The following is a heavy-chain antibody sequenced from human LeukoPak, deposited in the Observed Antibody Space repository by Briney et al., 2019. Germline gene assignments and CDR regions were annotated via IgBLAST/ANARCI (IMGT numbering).Heavy chain of an antibody. V-gene: IGHV3-23*01. CDR1: GFTFSSYA. D-gene: IGHD4-17*01. J-gene: IGHJ4*02. Sequence: PGGSLRLSCAASGFTFSSYAMSWVRQAPGKGLEWVSAISGSGGSTYYADSVKGRLTISRDNSKNTLYLQMNSLRAEDTAVYYCAKRNYGDYGSFDYWGQGTLVTVSS. CDR3: AKRNYGDYGSFDY. CDR2: ISGSGGST.